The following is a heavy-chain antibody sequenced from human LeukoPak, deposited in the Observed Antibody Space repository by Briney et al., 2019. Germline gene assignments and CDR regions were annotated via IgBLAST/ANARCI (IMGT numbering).Heavy chain of an antibody. CDR1: GFTFSSYG. Sequence: GGSLRLSCAASGFTFSSYGMHWVRQAPGKGLEWVAVISYDGSNKYYADSVKGRFTISRDNSKNTLYLQMNSLRAEDTAVYYCAKDPRTRELHPKEVDYWGQGTLVTVSS. V-gene: IGHV3-30*18. J-gene: IGHJ4*02. D-gene: IGHD1-26*01. CDR3: AKDPRTRELHPKEVDY. CDR2: ISYDGSNK.